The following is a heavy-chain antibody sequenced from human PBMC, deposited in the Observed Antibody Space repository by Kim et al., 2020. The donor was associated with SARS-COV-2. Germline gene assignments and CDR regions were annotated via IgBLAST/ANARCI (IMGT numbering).Heavy chain of an antibody. D-gene: IGHD3-3*01. Sequence: SETLSLTCTVSGGSISSSSYYWGWIRQPPGKGLEWIGSIYYSGSTYYNPSLKSRVTISVDTSKNQFSLKLSSVTAADTAVYYCARHTTIFGVVILYFDYWGQGTLATVSA. CDR3: ARHTTIFGVVILYFDY. V-gene: IGHV4-39*01. CDR2: IYYSGST. CDR1: GGSISSSSYY. J-gene: IGHJ4*02.